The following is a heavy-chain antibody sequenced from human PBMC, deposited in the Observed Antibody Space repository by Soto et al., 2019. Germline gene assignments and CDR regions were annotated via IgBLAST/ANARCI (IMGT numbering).Heavy chain of an antibody. CDR2: INHSGST. Sequence: SETLSLTCAVYGGSFSGYYWSWIRQPPGKGLEWIGGINHSGSTNYNPSLKSRVTISVDTSKNQFSLKLSSVTAADTAVYYCAREGAARPPDNQYYYYMDVWGKGTTVTVSS. CDR1: GGSFSGYY. J-gene: IGHJ6*03. CDR3: AREGAARPPDNQYYYYMDV. V-gene: IGHV4-34*01. D-gene: IGHD6-6*01.